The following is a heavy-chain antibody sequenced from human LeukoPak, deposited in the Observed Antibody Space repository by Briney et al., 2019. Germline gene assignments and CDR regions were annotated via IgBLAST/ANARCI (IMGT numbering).Heavy chain of an antibody. J-gene: IGHJ4*02. V-gene: IGHV3-48*04. CDR1: GFSFSGYS. CDR2: ISRGSHTI. Sequence: GSLRLSCAASGFSFSGYSMNWVRPPPGQGLEWISYISRGSHTIYYADSVRGRFTISRDDAKNSLYLQMNSLRAEDTGIYYCSRETTSGYWGQGTLVTVSS. D-gene: IGHD1-1*01. CDR3: SRETTSGY.